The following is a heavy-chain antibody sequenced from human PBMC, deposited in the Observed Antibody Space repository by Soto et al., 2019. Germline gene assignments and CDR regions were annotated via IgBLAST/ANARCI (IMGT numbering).Heavy chain of an antibody. V-gene: IGHV1-69*13. J-gene: IGHJ4*02. D-gene: IGHD3-9*01. Sequence: GASVKVSCKASGGTFSSYAISWVRQAPGQGLEWMGGIIPIFGTANYAQKFQGRVTITADESTSTAYTELSSLRSEDTAVYYCARDPSQLRYFDWPLDYWGQGTLVTVSS. CDR3: ARDPSQLRYFDWPLDY. CDR1: GGTFSSYA. CDR2: IIPIFGTA.